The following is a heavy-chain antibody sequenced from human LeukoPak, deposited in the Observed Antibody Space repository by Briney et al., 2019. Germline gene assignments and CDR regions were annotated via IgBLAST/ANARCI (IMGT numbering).Heavy chain of an antibody. D-gene: IGHD1-26*01. CDR3: ARQIVGATNWFDP. J-gene: IGHJ5*02. CDR2: ISANNGNT. Sequence: ASVKVSFKASGYTFTSYAIIWVRQAPGQGLEWMGWISANNGNTNYAQKLQGRVTMTPDTSTSTAYMELRTLTSDDTAVYYCARQIVGATNWFDPWGQGTLVTVSS. V-gene: IGHV1-18*01. CDR1: GYTFTSYA.